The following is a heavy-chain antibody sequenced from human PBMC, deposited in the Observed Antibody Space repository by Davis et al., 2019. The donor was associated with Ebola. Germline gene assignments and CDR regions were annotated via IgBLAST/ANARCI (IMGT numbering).Heavy chain of an antibody. V-gene: IGHV1-18*01. D-gene: IGHD3-3*01. CDR2: LTTYNGKT. CDR3: ERQSTIFGVVIDLSFDP. Sequence: AASVKDSCKASGYTHTDYVINGLRQAAGQGLEWMGRLTTYNGKTTIAQKLQGRVTMNTDTSTSTAFIELRSLRSDDTAVYYCERQSTIFGVVIDLSFDPWGQGTLVTVSS. CDR1: GYTHTDYV. J-gene: IGHJ5*02.